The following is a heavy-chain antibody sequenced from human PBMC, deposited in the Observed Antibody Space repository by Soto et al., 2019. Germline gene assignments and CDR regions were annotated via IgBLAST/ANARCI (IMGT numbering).Heavy chain of an antibody. Sequence: QEQLVQSGAEVKKPGAPVKVSCKASGYTFSNYNINWVRQASGQGLEWMGWMNPDSCNTGYAEKFQGIVTMTRNRSISKAYMELSGLRSEDTAVYSCAREAASDPSFYYHYMDVWGKGTTVTVSS. CDR2: MNPDSCNT. CDR3: AREAASDPSFYYHYMDV. D-gene: IGHD3-10*01. V-gene: IGHV1-8*01. J-gene: IGHJ6*03. CDR1: GYTFSNYN.